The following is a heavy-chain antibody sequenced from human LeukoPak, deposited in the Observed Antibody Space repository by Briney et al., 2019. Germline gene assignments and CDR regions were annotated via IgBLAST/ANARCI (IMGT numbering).Heavy chain of an antibody. Sequence: ASVKVSRKASGYTFTGYYMHWVRQAPGQGLEWMGWISAYNGNTNYAQKLQGRVTMTTDTSTSTAYMELRSLRSDDTAVYYCARDRSYDILTGYLTNTFDYWGQGTLVTVSS. J-gene: IGHJ4*02. CDR3: ARDRSYDILTGYLTNTFDY. V-gene: IGHV1-18*04. CDR2: ISAYNGNT. D-gene: IGHD3-9*01. CDR1: GYTFTGYY.